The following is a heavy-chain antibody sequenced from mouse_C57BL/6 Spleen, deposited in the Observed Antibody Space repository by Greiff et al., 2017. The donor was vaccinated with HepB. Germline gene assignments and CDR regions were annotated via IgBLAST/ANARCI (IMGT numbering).Heavy chain of an antibody. CDR2: IRSKSNNYAT. CDR1: GFSFNTYA. J-gene: IGHJ4*01. CDR3: VRGQLRLGYYAMDY. D-gene: IGHD3-2*02. Sequence: EVQLVESGGGLVQPKGSLKLSCAASGFSFNTYAMNWVRQAPGKGLEWVARIRSKSNNYATYYADSVKDRFTISRDDSESMLYLQMNNLKTEDTAMYYCVRGQLRLGYYAMDYWGQGTSVTVSS. V-gene: IGHV10-1*01.